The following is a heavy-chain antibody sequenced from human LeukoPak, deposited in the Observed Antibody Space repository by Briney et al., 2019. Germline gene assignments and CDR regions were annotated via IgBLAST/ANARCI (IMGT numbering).Heavy chain of an antibody. D-gene: IGHD6-6*01. CDR1: GGSISSYY. J-gene: IGHJ3*02. V-gene: IGHV4-4*07. Sequence: PSETLSLTCTVSGGSISSYYWSWIRQPAGKGLEWIGRIYASGCTNYNPSLKSRVTMSVDTSKNQFSLKLTSVTAADTAVYYCAREYSSSSGKNAFDIWGQGTMVTVSS. CDR3: AREYSSSSGKNAFDI. CDR2: IYASGCT.